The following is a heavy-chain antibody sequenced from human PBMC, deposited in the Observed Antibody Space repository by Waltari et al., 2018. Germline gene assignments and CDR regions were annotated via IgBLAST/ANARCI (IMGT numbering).Heavy chain of an antibody. CDR2: IYYSGST. D-gene: IGHD4-17*01. J-gene: IGHJ4*02. CDR1: GGSISSSSYY. Sequence: QLQLQESGPGLVKPSETLYLTCTVSGGSISSSSYYWGWIRQPPGKGLEWIGSIYYSGSTYYHPSLKSRVTISVDTSNNQFFLKLSSVTAADPAVYYCAGARDGDLDYWGQGTLVTVSS. V-gene: IGHV4-39*07. CDR3: AGARDGDLDY.